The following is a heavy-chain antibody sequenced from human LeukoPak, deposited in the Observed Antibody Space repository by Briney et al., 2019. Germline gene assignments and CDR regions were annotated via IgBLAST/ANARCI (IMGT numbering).Heavy chain of an antibody. V-gene: IGHV1-2*06. CDR3: SASFSGYDRLFDY. D-gene: IGHD5-12*01. Sequence: EASVKVSCKASGYTFTGYYMHWVRQVPGQGLEWMGRINPNSGGTNYAQKFQDRVAMTRDTSISTAYMELNRLTSDDTAVYYRSASFSGYDRLFDYWGQGTLVTVSS. CDR2: INPNSGGT. J-gene: IGHJ4*02. CDR1: GYTFTGYY.